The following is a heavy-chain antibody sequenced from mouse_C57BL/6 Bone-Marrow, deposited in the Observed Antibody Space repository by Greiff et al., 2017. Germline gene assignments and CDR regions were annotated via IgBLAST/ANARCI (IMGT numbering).Heavy chain of an antibody. J-gene: IGHJ1*03. V-gene: IGHV1-64*01. D-gene: IGHD2-4*01. CDR3: ARRVYDYDGSYWYFDV. Sequence: QVQLQQPGAELVKPGASVKLSCKASGYTFTSYWMHWVKQRPGQGLEWIGMIHPNSGSTNYNEKFKSKATLTVDKSSSTAYMQLSSLTSEDSAVYYCARRVYDYDGSYWYFDVWGTGTTVTVSS. CDR2: IHPNSGST. CDR1: GYTFTSYW.